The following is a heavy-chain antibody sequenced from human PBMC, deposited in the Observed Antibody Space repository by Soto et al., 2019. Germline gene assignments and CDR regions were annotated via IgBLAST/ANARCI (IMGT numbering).Heavy chain of an antibody. CDR1: GYSFNSYW. J-gene: IGHJ6*02. CDR3: ASSSSWYHYGMDV. V-gene: IGHV5-10-1*01. Sequence: GASLTISCKGSGYSFNSYWISWVRQMPGKGLEWMGRLEPRDSYTNYSPSFQGHVTISADKSISTAYLQWSSLKASDTAMYYCASSSSWYHYGMDVWGQGTTVTVSS. D-gene: IGHD6-13*01. CDR2: LEPRDSYT.